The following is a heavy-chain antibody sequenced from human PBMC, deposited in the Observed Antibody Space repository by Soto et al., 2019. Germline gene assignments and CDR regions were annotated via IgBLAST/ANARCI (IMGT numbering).Heavy chain of an antibody. V-gene: IGHV4-59*01. D-gene: IGHD3-3*01. CDR1: GGSISSYY. Sequence: PSETLSLTCTVSGGSISSYYWSWIRQPPGKGLEWIGYIYYSGSTNYNPSLKSRVTISVDTSKNQFSLKLSSVTAADTAVYYCARVGSYDFWSVDYWGQGTLVTVSS. J-gene: IGHJ4*02. CDR3: ARVGSYDFWSVDY. CDR2: IYYSGST.